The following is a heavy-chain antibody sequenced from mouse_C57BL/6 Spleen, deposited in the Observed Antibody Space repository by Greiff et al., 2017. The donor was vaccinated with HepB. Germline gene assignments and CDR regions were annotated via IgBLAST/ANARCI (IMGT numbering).Heavy chain of an antibody. Sequence: EVKLMESGGDLVKPGGSLKLSCAASGFTFSSYGMSWVRQTPDKRLEWVATISSGGSYTYYPESVKGRFTISRDNAKNTLYLQMSSLKSEDTAMYYCARQVLGTVVADWYFDVWGTGTTVTVSS. CDR1: GFTFSSYG. CDR3: ARQVLGTVVADWYFDV. D-gene: IGHD1-1*01. CDR2: ISSGGSYT. V-gene: IGHV5-6*01. J-gene: IGHJ1*03.